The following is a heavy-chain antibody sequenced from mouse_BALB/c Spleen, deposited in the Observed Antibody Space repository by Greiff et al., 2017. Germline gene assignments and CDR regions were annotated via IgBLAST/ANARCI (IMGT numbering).Heavy chain of an antibody. CDR1: GFTFSSYA. Sequence: EVQLVESGGGLVKPGGSLKLSCAASGFTFSSYAMSWVRQTPEKRLEWVASISSGGSTYYPDSVKGRFTISRDNARNILYLQMSSLRSEDTAMYYCARVGNGSTYFDYWGQGTTLTVSS. CDR3: ARVGNGSTYFDY. CDR2: ISSGGST. J-gene: IGHJ2*01. D-gene: IGHD1-1*01. V-gene: IGHV5-6-5*01.